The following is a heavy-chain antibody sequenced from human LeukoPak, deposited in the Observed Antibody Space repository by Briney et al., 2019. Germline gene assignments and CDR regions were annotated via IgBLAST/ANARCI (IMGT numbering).Heavy chain of an antibody. CDR1: GGSISSYY. V-gene: IGHV4-59*01. CDR3: ARLRYHYDISTGYYIFDY. Sequence: KSSETLSLTCTVSGGSISSYYWSWIRQPPGKGLEWIGYIYYSGSTNYNPSLKSRVTISVDTSKNQFSLKLSSVTAADTAVYYCARLRYHYDISTGYYIFDYWGQGTLVTVSS. D-gene: IGHD3-9*01. J-gene: IGHJ4*02. CDR2: IYYSGST.